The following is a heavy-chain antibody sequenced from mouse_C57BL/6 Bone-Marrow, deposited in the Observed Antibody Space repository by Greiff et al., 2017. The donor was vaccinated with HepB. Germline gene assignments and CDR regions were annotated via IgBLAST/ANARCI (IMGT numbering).Heavy chain of an antibody. Sequence: VQLVESGPGLVQPSQSLSITCTVSGFSLTSYGVHWVRQSPGKGLEWLGVIWRGGSTDYNAAFMSRLSITKDNSKSQVFFKMNSLQADDTAIYYCAKRRSIYYAMDYWGQGTSVTVSS. CDR3: AKRRSIYYAMDY. D-gene: IGHD2-10*02. CDR2: IWRGGST. J-gene: IGHJ4*01. V-gene: IGHV2-5*01. CDR1: GFSLTSYG.